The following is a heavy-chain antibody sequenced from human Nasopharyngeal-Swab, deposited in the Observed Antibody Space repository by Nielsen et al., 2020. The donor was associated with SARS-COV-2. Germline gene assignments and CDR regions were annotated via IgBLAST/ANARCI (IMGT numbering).Heavy chain of an antibody. D-gene: IGHD3-3*01. J-gene: IGHJ4*02. V-gene: IGHV4-34*01. CDR1: GGSFRTYF. Sequence: SDTLSLTCAVYGGSFRTYFWSWIRQSPGKGLEWIGDINQSGSTNYSPSLKSRVTISIDTSKNQFSLRLTSVTAADTAVFYCARGRTYGRGRGVFGVVQPYYFDSWGLGTLVTVSS. CDR3: ARGRTYGRGRGVFGVVQPYYFDS. CDR2: INQSGST.